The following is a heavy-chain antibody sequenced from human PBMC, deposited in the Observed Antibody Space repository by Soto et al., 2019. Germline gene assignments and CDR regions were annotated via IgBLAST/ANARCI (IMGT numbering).Heavy chain of an antibody. J-gene: IGHJ5*02. CDR1: GFTFSTYA. CDR3: AKENAGWGGVVHL. V-gene: IGHV3-23*01. D-gene: IGHD3-3*01. CDR2: ISGSGLST. Sequence: AGGSLRLSCAASGFTFSTYAMNWVRQAPGKGLEWVSVISGSGLSTNQADSVKGRFTISRDNSKNTLYLQMNSLRAEDTAVYYCAKENAGWGGVVHLWGQGALVTVSS.